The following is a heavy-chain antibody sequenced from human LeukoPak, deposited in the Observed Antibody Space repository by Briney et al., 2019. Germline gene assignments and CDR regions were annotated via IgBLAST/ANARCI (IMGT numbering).Heavy chain of an antibody. Sequence: GGSLRLSCAASGFTFSDHAMHWVRQAPGKGLEWVAVISNDGSNKYYVDSVKGRFTISRDNSKNTLYLQMNSLRAEDTAVYYCARSRSGGRGQSGYLDYWAREPWSPSPQ. V-gene: IGHV3-30*01. CDR3: ARSRSGGRGQSGYLDY. D-gene: IGHD3-16*01. CDR2: ISNDGSNK. J-gene: IGHJ4*02. CDR1: GFTFSDHA.